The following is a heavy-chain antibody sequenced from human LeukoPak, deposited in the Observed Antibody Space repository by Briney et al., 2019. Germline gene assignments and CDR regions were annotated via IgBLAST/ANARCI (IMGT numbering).Heavy chain of an antibody. CDR3: AKAPTVTTWVIDF. V-gene: IGHV3-23*01. J-gene: IGHJ4*02. Sequence: GGSLRLSCAASGLTFSSYAMSWVRQAPGKGLEWLSSISTSGSATYYADSVKGRFTISRDNSKNTLYLQMNSLRVEDSAVYYCAKAPTVTTWVIDFWGQGTLVSVSS. D-gene: IGHD4-17*01. CDR1: GLTFSSYA. CDR2: ISTSGSAT.